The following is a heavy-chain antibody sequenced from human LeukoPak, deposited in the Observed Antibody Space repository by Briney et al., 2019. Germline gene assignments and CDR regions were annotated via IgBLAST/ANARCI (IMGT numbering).Heavy chain of an antibody. CDR3: ARAGGYGSGSYRHFDY. D-gene: IGHD3-10*01. Sequence: GGSLRLSCAASGFTFSSYSMNWVRQAPGKGLEWVSSISSSSSYIYYADSVKGRFTISRDNAKNSLYLQMNSLRAEDTAVYYCARAGGYGSGSYRHFDYWGQGTLVTVSS. J-gene: IGHJ4*02. CDR1: GFTFSSYS. V-gene: IGHV3-21*01. CDR2: ISSSSSYI.